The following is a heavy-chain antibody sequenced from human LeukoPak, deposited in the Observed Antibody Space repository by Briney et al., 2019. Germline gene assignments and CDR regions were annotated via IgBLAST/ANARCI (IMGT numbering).Heavy chain of an antibody. J-gene: IGHJ5*02. CDR2: IWYDGSNK. CDR3: ARDPVVAASPTNGFDP. CDR1: GFTFSSYG. D-gene: IGHD2-15*01. V-gene: IGHV3-33*01. Sequence: GGSLRLSCAASGFTFSSYGMHWVRQAPGKGLEWVAVIWYDGSNKYYADSVKGRFTISRDNSKNTLYLQMNSLRAEDTAVYYCARDPVVAASPTNGFDPWAQGTLVTVSS.